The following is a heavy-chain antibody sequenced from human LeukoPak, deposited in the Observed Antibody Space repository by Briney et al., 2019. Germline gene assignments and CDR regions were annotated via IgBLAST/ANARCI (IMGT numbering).Heavy chain of an antibody. CDR1: GFTFSSYA. CDR2: IWYDGSNK. Sequence: GGSLRLSCAASGFTFSSYAMSWVRQAPGKGLEWVAVIWYDGSNKYYADSVKGRFTISRDNSKNTLYLQMNSLRAEDTAVYYCAKDSGGSTVTYFDYWGQGTLVTVSS. J-gene: IGHJ4*02. CDR3: AKDSGGSTVTYFDY. V-gene: IGHV3-33*06. D-gene: IGHD4-17*01.